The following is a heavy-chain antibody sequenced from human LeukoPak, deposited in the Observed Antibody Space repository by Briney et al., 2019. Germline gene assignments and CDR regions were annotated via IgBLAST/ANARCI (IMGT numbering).Heavy chain of an antibody. Sequence: GGALRLSCAASGFTIGPYAMYWVRQGPGRGLEWVSVIKADGSGTFYADSVRGRFTTSRDNSKNYLYLQMNSLTSEDTALYYCATWAFYHNLDVWGQGTTVIVSS. V-gene: IGHV3-43*02. CDR1: GFTIGPYA. J-gene: IGHJ6*02. D-gene: IGHD2/OR15-2a*01. CDR3: ATWAFYHNLDV. CDR2: IKADGSGT.